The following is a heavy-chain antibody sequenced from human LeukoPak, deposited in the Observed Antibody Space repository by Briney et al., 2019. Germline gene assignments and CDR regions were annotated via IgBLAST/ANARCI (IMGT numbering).Heavy chain of an antibody. CDR3: ARHGALCTGGSCTRFDP. V-gene: IGHV4-39*01. D-gene: IGHD2-15*01. J-gene: IGHJ5*02. Sequence: SETLSLTCTVSGGSISGSNYYWGWLRQPPGKGLEWIGTIYYSGSTYYNPSLKSRVTISVDTSKNHFSLKVRSVTATDTAMYYCARHGALCTGGSCTRFDPWGQGTLVTVSS. CDR1: GGSISGSNYY. CDR2: IYYSGST.